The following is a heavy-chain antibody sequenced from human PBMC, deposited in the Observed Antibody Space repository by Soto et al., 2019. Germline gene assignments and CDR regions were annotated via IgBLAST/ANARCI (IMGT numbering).Heavy chain of an antibody. CDR2: INPNSGGT. V-gene: IGHV1-2*04. J-gene: IGHJ6*03. Sequence: GVSVKVSCKASGYTFTGYYMHWVRQAPGQGLERMGWINPNSGGTNYAQKFQGWVTMTRDTSISTAYMELSRLRSDDTAVYYCGSGSGSGFWVTSRNYNDMDGWGKGITVTV. D-gene: IGHD3-3*01. CDR3: GSGSGSGFWVTSRNYNDMDG. CDR1: GYTFTGYY.